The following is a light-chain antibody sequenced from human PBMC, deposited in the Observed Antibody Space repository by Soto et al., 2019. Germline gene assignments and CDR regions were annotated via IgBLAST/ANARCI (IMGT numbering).Light chain of an antibody. J-gene: IGKJ5*01. CDR2: GAS. V-gene: IGKV3-11*01. Sequence: EIVLTQSPATLSSSPGERATLSCMASQSFSSTLAWYQQKPGQAPRLLIYGASNRASGIPARFSGSGSGTDFTLTISSLEPEEFAVYYCQESSNWPVTFGQGTRLEIQ. CDR1: QSFSST. CDR3: QESSNWPVT.